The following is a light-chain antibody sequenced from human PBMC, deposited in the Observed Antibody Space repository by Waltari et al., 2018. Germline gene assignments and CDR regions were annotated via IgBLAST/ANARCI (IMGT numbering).Light chain of an antibody. Sequence: DIVLTQSPANLSGSPGERATLSFTASQDINDLLTWFQQRPGKVPRLLIYGASTRAADIPARFSGSGSGKDFILTISSLEPEDFAVYYCQQRINWPLTFGGGTTVDIK. V-gene: IGKV3D-11*01. CDR1: QDINDL. CDR3: QQRINWPLT. CDR2: GAS. J-gene: IGKJ4*02.